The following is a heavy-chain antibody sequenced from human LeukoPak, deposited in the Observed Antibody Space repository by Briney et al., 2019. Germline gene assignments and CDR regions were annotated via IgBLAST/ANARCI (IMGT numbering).Heavy chain of an antibody. CDR1: GFTFSSYA. CDR3: AKCACSGGSCYPLY. D-gene: IGHD2-15*01. CDR2: ISGSGGST. Sequence: PGGSLILSCAASGFTFSSYAMSWVRQAPGKGLEWVSAISGSGGSTYYADSVKGRFTISRDNSKNTLYLQMDSLRAEDTAVYYCAKCACSGGSCYPLYWGQGTLVTVSS. J-gene: IGHJ4*02. V-gene: IGHV3-23*01.